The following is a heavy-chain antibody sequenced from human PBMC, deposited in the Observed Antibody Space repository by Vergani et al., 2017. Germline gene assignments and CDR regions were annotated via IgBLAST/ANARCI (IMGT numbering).Heavy chain of an antibody. Sequence: EVQLVESGGGLIQPGGSLRLSCAASGFTVSSSYAMSWVRQAPGKGLEWVSAISGSGGSTYYADSVKGRFTISRDNSKNTLYLQMNSLRAEDTAVYYCAKVTYYDFWSGPNLYFHWGQGTLVTVSS. D-gene: IGHD3-3*01. CDR2: ISGSGGST. J-gene: IGHJ4*02. CDR3: AKVTYYDFWSGPNLYFH. V-gene: IGHV3-23*04. CDR1: GFTVSSSYA.